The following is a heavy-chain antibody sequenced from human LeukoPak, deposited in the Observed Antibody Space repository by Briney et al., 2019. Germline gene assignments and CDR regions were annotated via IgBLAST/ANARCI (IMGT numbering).Heavy chain of an antibody. V-gene: IGHV3-21*01. Sequence: GGSLRLSCAASGFTFSSYSMNWVRQAPGQGLEWVSSISSSSSYIYYADSVKGRFTISRDNAKNSLYLQMNSLRAEDTAVYYCARDPVDGDYVAPDYWGQGTLVTVSS. CDR1: GFTFSSYS. CDR3: ARDPVDGDYVAPDY. J-gene: IGHJ4*02. CDR2: ISSSSSYI. D-gene: IGHD4-17*01.